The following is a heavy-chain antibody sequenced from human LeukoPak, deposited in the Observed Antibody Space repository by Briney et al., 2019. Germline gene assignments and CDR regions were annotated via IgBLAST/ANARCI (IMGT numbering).Heavy chain of an antibody. J-gene: IGHJ4*02. CDR3: ASTYCTTTNCYIGY. CDR2: ICYSGST. Sequence: SQTLSLTCTVSGGSISSGGYYWNWIRQHPGKGLEWIGYICYSGSTCYNPSLQSRVTISVDTSKNQFSLKLRSVTAAGTAVYYCASTYCTTTNCYIGYWGQGTLVTVSS. V-gene: IGHV4-31*03. CDR1: GGSISSGGYY. D-gene: IGHD2-2*02.